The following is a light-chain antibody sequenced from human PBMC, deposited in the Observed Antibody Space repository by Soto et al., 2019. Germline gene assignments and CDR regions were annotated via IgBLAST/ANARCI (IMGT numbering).Light chain of an antibody. J-gene: IGLJ2*01. V-gene: IGLV1-47*01. CDR2: RDN. CDR3: AAWDDSLSVHVV. CDR1: TSNIGSYY. Sequence: QPVLTQPPSASGTPGQRVTISCSGGTSNIGSYYVYWYLQLPGTAPKLLIYRDNQRPSGVPDRFSGSKSGTSASLAISGLRSEDEADYYCAAWDDSLSVHVVFGGGTQLTVL.